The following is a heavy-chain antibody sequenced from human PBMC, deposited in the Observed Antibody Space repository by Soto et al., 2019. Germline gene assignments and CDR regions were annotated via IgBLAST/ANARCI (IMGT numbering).Heavy chain of an antibody. CDR3: ASLGSSIAPPDWFDP. Sequence: SETLSLTCTVSGGSISSYYWSWIRQPPGKGLEWIGYIYYSGSTNYNPSLKSRVTISVDTSKNQFSLKLSSVTAADTAVYYCASLGSSIAPPDWFDPWGQGTLVTVSS. V-gene: IGHV4-59*08. CDR1: GGSISSYY. CDR2: IYYSGST. D-gene: IGHD6-6*01. J-gene: IGHJ5*02.